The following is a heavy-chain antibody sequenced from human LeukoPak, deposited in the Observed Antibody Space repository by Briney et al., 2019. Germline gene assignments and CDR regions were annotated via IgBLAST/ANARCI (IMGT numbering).Heavy chain of an antibody. CDR2: IKQDGSEK. CDR1: GFTFSSYW. J-gene: IGHJ4*02. CDR3: ARDALLTAMDLLYYLDY. D-gene: IGHD5-18*01. V-gene: IGHV3-7*01. Sequence: GGSLRFSCAASGFTFSSYWMSWVRQAPGKGLEWVANIKQDGSEKYYVDSVKGRFTISRDNAKNSLYLQMNSLRAEDTAVYYCARDALLTAMDLLYYLDYWGQGTLVTVSS.